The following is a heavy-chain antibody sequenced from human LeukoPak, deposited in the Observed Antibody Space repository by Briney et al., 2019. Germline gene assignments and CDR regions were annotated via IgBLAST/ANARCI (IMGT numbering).Heavy chain of an antibody. CDR3: AKDSGDFWSGYYTGIDAFDI. Sequence: PVGSLRLSCAASGFTFSSYGMHWVRQAPGKGLEWVAFIRYDGSNKYCADSVKGRFTISRDNSKNTLYLQMNSLRAEDTAVYYCAKDSGDFWSGYYTGIDAFDIWGQGTMVTVPS. CDR1: GFTFSSYG. CDR2: IRYDGSNK. V-gene: IGHV3-30*02. J-gene: IGHJ3*02. D-gene: IGHD3-3*01.